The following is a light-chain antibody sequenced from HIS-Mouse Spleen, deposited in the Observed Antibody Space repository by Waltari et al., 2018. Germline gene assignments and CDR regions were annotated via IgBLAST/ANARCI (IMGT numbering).Light chain of an antibody. CDR1: SPNIASNS. V-gene: IGLV1-47*01. Sequence: QSVLTQPPSASGTPGQRVTIPCSGSSPNIASNSVYWYQQLPGTAPKLLIYRNNQRPSGVPDRFSGSKSGTSASLAISGLRSEDEADYYCAAWDDSLSGPVFGGGTKLTVL. CDR3: AAWDDSLSGPV. J-gene: IGLJ3*02. CDR2: RNN.